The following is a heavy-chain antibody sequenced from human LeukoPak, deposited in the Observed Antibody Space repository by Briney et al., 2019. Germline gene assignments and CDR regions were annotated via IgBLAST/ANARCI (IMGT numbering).Heavy chain of an antibody. CDR3: ARGMRDRHFDWLIDY. J-gene: IGHJ4*02. V-gene: IGHV1-69*13. CDR1: GYTFTGYY. Sequence: ASVKVSCKASGYTFTGYYMHWVRQAPGQGLEWMGGIIPIFGTANYAQKFQGRVTITADESTSTAYMELSSLRSEDTAVYYCARGMRDRHFDWLIDYWGQGTLVTVSS. D-gene: IGHD3-9*01. CDR2: IIPIFGTA.